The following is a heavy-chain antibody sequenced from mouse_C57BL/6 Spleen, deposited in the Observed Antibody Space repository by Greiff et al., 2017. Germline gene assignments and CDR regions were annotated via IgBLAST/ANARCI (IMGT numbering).Heavy chain of an antibody. D-gene: IGHD4-1*02. CDR1: GYAFSSYW. CDR3: ARERSTFYYCDY. CDR2: IYPGDGDT. J-gene: IGHJ2*01. Sequence: VMLVESGAELVKPGASVKISCKASGYAFSSYWMNWVKQRPGKGLEWIGQIYPGDGDTNYNGKFKGKATLTADKSSSTAYMQLSSLTSEDSAVYFCARERSTFYYCDYWGQGTTLTVSS. V-gene: IGHV1-80*01.